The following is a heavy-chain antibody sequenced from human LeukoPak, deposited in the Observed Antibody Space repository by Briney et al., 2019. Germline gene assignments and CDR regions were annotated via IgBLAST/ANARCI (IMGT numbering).Heavy chain of an antibody. CDR3: TTEAPIGYSGYDFLYNWFDP. CDR1: GFTFSNAW. J-gene: IGHJ5*02. CDR2: IKSKTDGGTT. Sequence: GGSLRLSCAASGFTFSNAWMSWVRQAPGKGLEWVGRIKSKTDGGTTDYAAPVKGRFTISRDDSKNTLYLQMNSLKTEDTAVYYCTTEAPIGYSGYDFLYNWFDPWGQGTLVTVSS. V-gene: IGHV3-15*01. D-gene: IGHD5-12*01.